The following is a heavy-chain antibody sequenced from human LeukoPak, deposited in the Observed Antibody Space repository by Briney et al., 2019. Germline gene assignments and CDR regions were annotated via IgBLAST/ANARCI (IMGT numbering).Heavy chain of an antibody. CDR2: LYSKGSA. CDR1: GFSVSSTY. CDR3: AKDSRGYDKPFDY. Sequence: GGSLRLSCEVSGFSVSSTYMSWFRQAPGKGLEWVSSLYSKGSAYFADSVLGRFTISRDSSKNTLYLQMNSLRAEDTAVYYCAKDSRGYDKPFDYWGQGTLVTVSS. V-gene: IGHV3-53*01. D-gene: IGHD5-12*01. J-gene: IGHJ4*02.